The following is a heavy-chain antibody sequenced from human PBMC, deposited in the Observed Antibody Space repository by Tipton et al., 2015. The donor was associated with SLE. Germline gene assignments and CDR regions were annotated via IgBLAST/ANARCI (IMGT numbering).Heavy chain of an antibody. D-gene: IGHD2-2*02. CDR3: ARDYAGYCSSTTCYRGFDY. Sequence: QLVQSGAELKKPGASVKVSCKTSGYFFTNYGISWVRQAPGQGLEWMGWISTDKGYANYAQKFQGRVTMTADTSTSTAYMELRSLRSDDTAVYYCARDYAGYCSSTTCYRGFDYWGQGTLITVSS. CDR2: ISTDKGYA. V-gene: IGHV1-18*01. CDR1: GYFFTNYG. J-gene: IGHJ4*02.